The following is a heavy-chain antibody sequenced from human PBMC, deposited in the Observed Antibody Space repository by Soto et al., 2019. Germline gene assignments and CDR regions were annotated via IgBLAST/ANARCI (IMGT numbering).Heavy chain of an antibody. J-gene: IGHJ4*02. Sequence: SETLSLTCTVSGGSISSSSYYWGWIRQPPGKGLEWIGSIYYSGSTYYNPSLKSRVTISVDTSKNQFSLKLSSVTAADTAVYYCARRGRIAVAIDYWGQGTLVTVSS. CDR3: ARRGRIAVAIDY. CDR2: IYYSGST. V-gene: IGHV4-39*01. D-gene: IGHD6-19*01. CDR1: GGSISSSSYY.